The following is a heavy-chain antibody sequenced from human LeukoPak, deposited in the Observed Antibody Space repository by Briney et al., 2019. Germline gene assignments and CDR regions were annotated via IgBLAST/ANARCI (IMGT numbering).Heavy chain of an antibody. CDR2: ISSSSSYI. CDR3: ARDYMVRAVDFVYYFDY. Sequence: PGGSLRLSCAASGFTFSSYSMNWVRQAPGKGLEWVSSISSSSSYIYYADSVKGRFTISRDNAKNTLYLQMNSLRAEDTAVYYCARDYMVRAVDFVYYFDYWGQGTLVTVSS. V-gene: IGHV3-21*01. J-gene: IGHJ4*02. D-gene: IGHD3-10*01. CDR1: GFTFSSYS.